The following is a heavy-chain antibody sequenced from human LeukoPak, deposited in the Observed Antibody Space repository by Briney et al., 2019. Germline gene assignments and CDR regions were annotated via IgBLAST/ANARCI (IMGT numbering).Heavy chain of an antibody. V-gene: IGHV3-9*03. CDR1: GFTFDDYA. J-gene: IGHJ4*02. Sequence: GRSLRLSCAASGFTFDDYAMHWVRQAPGKGLEWVSGISWNSGSIGYADSVKGRFTISRDNAKNSLYLQMNSLRAEDMALYYCVKGPTYYYDSSGYYYTNWGQGTLVTVSS. CDR3: VKGPTYYYDSSGYYYTN. D-gene: IGHD3-22*01. CDR2: ISWNSGSI.